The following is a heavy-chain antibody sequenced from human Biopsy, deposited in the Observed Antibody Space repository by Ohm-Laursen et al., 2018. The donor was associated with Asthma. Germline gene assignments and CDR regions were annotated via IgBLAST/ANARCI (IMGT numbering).Heavy chain of an antibody. J-gene: IGHJ4*02. V-gene: IGHV7-4-1*02. CDR3: ARMISYYHEMRAPFFDY. CDR1: GGTFSNYA. CDR2: INTNTGNP. D-gene: IGHD3-22*01. Sequence: ASVKVSCKAPGGTFSNYAINWVRQAPGQGLGWMGWINTNTGNPTYAQSFTGRFVFSLDTSVNTAHLQISSLKAEDTAVYYCARMISYYHEMRAPFFDYWGQGTLVTVSS.